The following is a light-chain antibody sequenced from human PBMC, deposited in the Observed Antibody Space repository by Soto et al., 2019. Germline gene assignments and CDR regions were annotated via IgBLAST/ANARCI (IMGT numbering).Light chain of an antibody. CDR2: GAS. V-gene: IGKV3-20*01. Sequence: EIVLTQSPGTLSLSPGERATLSCRARQSVSSSYLAWYQQKPGQAPRLLIYGASSRATGIPDRFSGSGSGTDFTLTISRLEPEDFALYYCQHYGAAPITFGRGTRLQIK. J-gene: IGKJ5*01. CDR1: QSVSSSY. CDR3: QHYGAAPIT.